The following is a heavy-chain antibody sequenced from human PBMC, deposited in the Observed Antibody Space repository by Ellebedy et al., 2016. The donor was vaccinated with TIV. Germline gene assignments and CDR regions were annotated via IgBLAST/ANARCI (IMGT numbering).Heavy chain of an antibody. D-gene: IGHD2/OR15-2a*01. CDR1: GFTFSSYG. J-gene: IGHJ6*02. V-gene: IGHV3-33*01. CDR2: ICYDGSKR. Sequence: GESLKISCAASGFTFSSYGMHWARQAPGKGLEWVALICYDGSKRYYADSVKGRFTISRDNPKNTLYLQMNSLGAEDTAVYYCARSFPNPYYYYALDVWGQGTTVTVSS. CDR3: ARSFPNPYYYYALDV.